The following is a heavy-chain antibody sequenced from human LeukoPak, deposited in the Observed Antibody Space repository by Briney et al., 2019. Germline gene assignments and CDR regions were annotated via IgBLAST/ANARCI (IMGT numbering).Heavy chain of an antibody. J-gene: IGHJ6*02. D-gene: IGHD2-2*01. CDR3: ARVVPAAETYYYYYGMDV. Sequence: SQTLSLTCAISGDSVSSNSAAWNWIRQSPSRGLEWLGRTYYRSKWYNDYAVSVKSRITINPDTSKNQFSLQLNSVTPEDTAVYYCARVVPAAETYYYYYGMDVWGQGTTVTVSS. V-gene: IGHV6-1*01. CDR1: GDSVSSNSAA. CDR2: TYYRSKWYN.